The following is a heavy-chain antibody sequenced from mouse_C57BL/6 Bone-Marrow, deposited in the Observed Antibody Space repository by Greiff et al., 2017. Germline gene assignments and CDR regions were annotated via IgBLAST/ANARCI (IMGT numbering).Heavy chain of an antibody. CDR3: VREHYGHWYFDV. J-gene: IGHJ1*03. V-gene: IGHV10-3*01. CDR2: IRSKSSNYAT. Sequence: EVQRVESGGGLVQPKGSLKLSCAASGFTFNTYAMHWVRQAPGKGLEWVARIRSKSSNYATYYADSVKDRFTISRDDSQSMLYLQMNNLTTEDTAMYYCVREHYGHWYFDVWGTGTTVTVSS. D-gene: IGHD1-1*01. CDR1: GFTFNTYA.